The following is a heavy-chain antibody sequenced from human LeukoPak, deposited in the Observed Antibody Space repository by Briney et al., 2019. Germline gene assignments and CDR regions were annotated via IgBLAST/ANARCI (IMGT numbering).Heavy chain of an antibody. CDR3: ARDYYDSSAYYGSFQQ. CDR1: GFTFGDYA. V-gene: IGHV3-49*03. CDR2: IRSNTYGGTT. Sequence: GGSLRLSCTASGFTFGDYAMSWFRQAPGKGLEWVGFIRSNTYGGTTEYAASVKGRFTISRDDSKSIAYLQMNGLKTEDTAVYYCARDYYDSSAYYGSFQQWGQGTLVTVSS. D-gene: IGHD3-22*01. J-gene: IGHJ1*01.